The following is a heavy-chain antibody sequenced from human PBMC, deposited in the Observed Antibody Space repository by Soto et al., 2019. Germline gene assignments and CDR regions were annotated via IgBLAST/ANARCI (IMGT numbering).Heavy chain of an antibody. V-gene: IGHV3-23*01. Sequence: EVQLLESGGGLVQPGGSLRLSCAASGFTFTIYAMSWVRQAPGKGLEWVSGISGSGGNTYYADSVKGRFTISRDNSKNTLYLQMNRLGAEDTAVYYCARGFLFEWLVGGYYFDYWGQGTLVTVSS. CDR3: ARGFLFEWLVGGYYFDY. J-gene: IGHJ4*02. CDR2: ISGSGGNT. D-gene: IGHD6-19*01. CDR1: GFTFTIYA.